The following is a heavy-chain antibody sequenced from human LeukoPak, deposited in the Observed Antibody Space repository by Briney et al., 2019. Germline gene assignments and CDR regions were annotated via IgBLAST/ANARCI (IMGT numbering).Heavy chain of an antibody. J-gene: IGHJ4*02. V-gene: IGHV1-18*01. CDR3: ARDSMVRGVISPDY. CDR1: GYTFTSYG. D-gene: IGHD3-10*01. CDR2: ISAYNGNT. Sequence: ASVKVSCKASGYTFTSYGISWVRQAPGQGLDWMGWISAYNGNTNYAQNLQGRVSMTTDTSTSTAYMEMRSLRSDDTAVYYCARDSMVRGVISPDYWGQGTLVTVSS.